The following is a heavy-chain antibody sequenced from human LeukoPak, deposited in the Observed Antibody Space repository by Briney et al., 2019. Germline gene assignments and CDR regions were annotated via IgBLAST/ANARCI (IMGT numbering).Heavy chain of an antibody. Sequence: SETLSLTCTVSGGSINSGDYYWSWIRQPAGKPLEWIGRIYTSGITIYKSSLESRVTISIDTSKNRFSLKLHSVTAADTAVYYCERYDCDILTGYYFWFDPWGQGTLVTVSS. CDR1: GGSINSGDYY. J-gene: IGHJ5*02. CDR2: IYTSGIT. D-gene: IGHD3-9*01. CDR3: ERYDCDILTGYYFWFDP. V-gene: IGHV4-61*02.